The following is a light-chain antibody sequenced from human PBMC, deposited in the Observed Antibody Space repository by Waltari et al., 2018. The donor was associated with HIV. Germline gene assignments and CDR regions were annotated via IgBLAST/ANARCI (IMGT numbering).Light chain of an antibody. CDR2: LNSDGSH. J-gene: IGLJ3*02. V-gene: IGLV4-69*01. Sequence: QLVLIQSPSASAFLGDSVKLTCTLSSGYSRTAIVWHQQQPEKGPRYLMKLNSDGSHNKGNGIPDRFSGSSSGAERYLTISSLQSEDEADYYCQTWATGIRVFGGGTKLTVL. CDR1: SGYSRTA. CDR3: QTWATGIRV.